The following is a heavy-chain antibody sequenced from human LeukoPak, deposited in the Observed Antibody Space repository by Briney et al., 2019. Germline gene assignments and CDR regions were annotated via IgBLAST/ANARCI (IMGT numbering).Heavy chain of an antibody. V-gene: IGHV4-39*07. CDR1: GGSISSSSYY. J-gene: IGHJ4*02. Sequence: ETSETLSLTCTVSGGSISSSSYYWGWIRQPPGKGLEWIGSIYYSGSTYYNPSLKSRVTISVDTSKNQFSLKLSSVTAADTAVYYCARVHVAGTPSYYFDYWGQGTLVTVSS. CDR2: IYYSGST. CDR3: ARVHVAGTPSYYFDY. D-gene: IGHD6-19*01.